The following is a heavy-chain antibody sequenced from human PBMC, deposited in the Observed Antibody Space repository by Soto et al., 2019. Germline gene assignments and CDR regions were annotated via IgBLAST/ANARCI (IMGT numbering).Heavy chain of an antibody. CDR1: GGTFSSYA. Sequence: SVKVSCKASGGTFSSYAISWVRQAPGQGLEWMGGIIPIFGTANYAQKFQGRVTITADESTSTAYMELSSLRSEDTAVYYCATGITDIVATISASGYYYYGMDVWGQGTTVTVSS. CDR3: ATGITDIVATISASGYYYYGMDV. J-gene: IGHJ6*02. CDR2: IIPIFGTA. D-gene: IGHD5-12*01. V-gene: IGHV1-69*13.